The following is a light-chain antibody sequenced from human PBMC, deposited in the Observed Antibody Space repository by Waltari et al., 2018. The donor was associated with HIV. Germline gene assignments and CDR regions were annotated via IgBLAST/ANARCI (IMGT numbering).Light chain of an antibody. CDR1: QSVSSN. V-gene: IGKV3-15*01. Sequence: EIVMTQSPATLSVSPGERATLSCRASQSVSSNLAWYQQKPGQAPRLLIYGASTRAIGIPARFSGSGSGTEFTLTISSLQSGDFAVYYCQQYNNWPLTFGGGTKVEMK. CDR3: QQYNNWPLT. CDR2: GAS. J-gene: IGKJ4*01.